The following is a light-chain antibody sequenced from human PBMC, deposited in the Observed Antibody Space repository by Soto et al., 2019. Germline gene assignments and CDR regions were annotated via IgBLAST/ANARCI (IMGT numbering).Light chain of an antibody. V-gene: IGKV3-20*01. CDR3: QQYGSSPT. CDR1: QSVSSSY. J-gene: IGKJ3*01. CDR2: GAS. Sequence: EIVLTQSPVTRSLSPGERATLSCRASQSVSSSYLAWYQQKPGQAPRLLIYGASSRATGIPDRFSGSGSGTDFTLTISRLEPEDFAVYYCQQYGSSPTFGPGTKVDIK.